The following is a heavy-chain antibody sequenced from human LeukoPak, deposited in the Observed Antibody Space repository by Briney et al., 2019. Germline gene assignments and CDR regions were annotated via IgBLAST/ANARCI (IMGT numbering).Heavy chain of an antibody. Sequence: SETLSLTCAVYGGSFSGHYWNWIRQPPGKGLEWIGEIHHSGSTNYNPSLKSRVTISVDTSKKQFSLNLSSVTAADTAVYYCARGGVVVTATDYFDYWGQGTLVTVSS. CDR2: IHHSGST. CDR1: GGSFSGHY. CDR3: ARGGVVVTATDYFDY. V-gene: IGHV4-34*01. J-gene: IGHJ4*02. D-gene: IGHD2-21*02.